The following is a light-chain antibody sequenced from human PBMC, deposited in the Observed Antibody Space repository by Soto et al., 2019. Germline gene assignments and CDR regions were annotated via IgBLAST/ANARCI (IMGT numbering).Light chain of an antibody. Sequence: EFVLTQSPGTLSLSPGERATLSCRASQTVSTNYLAWYQQKPGQAPRLLIYGASSRATGIPDRFSGSGSGTDFILTISRLEPEDFAVYYCQQFGSSPRTFGQGTKLEIK. CDR3: QQFGSSPRT. V-gene: IGKV3-20*01. J-gene: IGKJ2*01. CDR1: QTVSTNY. CDR2: GAS.